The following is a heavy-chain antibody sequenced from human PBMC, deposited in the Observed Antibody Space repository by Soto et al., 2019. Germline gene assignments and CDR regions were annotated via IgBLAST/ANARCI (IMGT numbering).Heavy chain of an antibody. D-gene: IGHD3-22*01. Sequence: QVQLVQSGAEVKKPGSSVKVSCKASGGTFSSYAISWVRQSPGQGLEWMGGIIPIFGTAHYAQKFQGRVTITADESTSTAYLELSSLRSEDTAVYYCAREGGYVLGVIHAFDYWGQGTLVTVSS. CDR2: IIPIFGTA. CDR3: AREGGYVLGVIHAFDY. CDR1: GGTFSSYA. V-gene: IGHV1-69*01. J-gene: IGHJ4*02.